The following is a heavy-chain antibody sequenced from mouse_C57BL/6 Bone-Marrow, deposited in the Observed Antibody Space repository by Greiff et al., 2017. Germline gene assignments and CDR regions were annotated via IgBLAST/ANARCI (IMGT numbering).Heavy chain of an antibody. J-gene: IGHJ1*03. V-gene: IGHV14-3*01. Sequence: VQLQQSVAELVRPGASVKLSCTASGFNIQNTYMHWVKQRPEQGLEWIGRIDPANGNTKYAPKFQGKATITADTSSNTAYLQLSSLTSEDTAIYYCARITRRYFDVWGTGTTVTVSS. CDR1: GFNIQNTY. CDR2: IDPANGNT. D-gene: IGHD2-4*01. CDR3: ARITRRYFDV.